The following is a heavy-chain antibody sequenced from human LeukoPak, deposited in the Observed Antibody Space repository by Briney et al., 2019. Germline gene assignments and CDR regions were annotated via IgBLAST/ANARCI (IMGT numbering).Heavy chain of an antibody. V-gene: IGHV3-21*01. CDR1: GFTFSSYS. Sequence: PGGSLRLSCAASGFTFSSYSMNWVRQAPGKGLEWVSSISSSSSYIYYADSVKGRFTISRDNAKNSLYLQMNSLRAEDTAVYYCAIMPHRDYSKEWPLDYWGQGTLVTVSS. J-gene: IGHJ4*02. D-gene: IGHD4-11*01. CDR2: ISSSSSYI. CDR3: AIMPHRDYSKEWPLDY.